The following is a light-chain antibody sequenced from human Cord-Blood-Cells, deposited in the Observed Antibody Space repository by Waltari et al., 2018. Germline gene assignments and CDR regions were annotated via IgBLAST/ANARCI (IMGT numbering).Light chain of an antibody. V-gene: IGKV1-5*01. CDR3: QQDNSYST. CDR2: DAS. Sequence: DLQMTQSPSTLSAFAGDRVTIPCRASQRISSWLAWYQQKPEKAPKLLIYDASSVEWRVPSRLSGSGAGTEFTLTISSLQPDDVATYCCQQDNSYSTFGQGTKVEIK. CDR1: QRISSW. J-gene: IGKJ1*01.